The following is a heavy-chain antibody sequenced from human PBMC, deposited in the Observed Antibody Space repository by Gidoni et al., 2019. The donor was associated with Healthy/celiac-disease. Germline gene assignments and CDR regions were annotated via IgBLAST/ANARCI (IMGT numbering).Heavy chain of an antibody. Sequence: QVQLVESGGGVVQPGRSLRLSCAASGFTFSSYGMHWVRQAPGKGLEWVAVISYDGSNKYYAASVKGRFTISRDNSKNTLYLQMNSLRAEDTAVYYCAKDAAEVGATGYYYYYYGMDVWGQGTTVTVSS. J-gene: IGHJ6*02. CDR3: AKDAAEVGATGYYYYYYGMDV. CDR2: ISYDGSNK. V-gene: IGHV3-30*18. CDR1: GFTFSSYG. D-gene: IGHD1-26*01.